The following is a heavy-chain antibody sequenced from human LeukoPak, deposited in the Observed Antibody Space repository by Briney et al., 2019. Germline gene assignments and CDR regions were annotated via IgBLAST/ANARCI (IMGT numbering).Heavy chain of an antibody. Sequence: SETLSLTCTVSGASISGYFWSWIRQPPGKGLEWIGNIYTSGSTNYNPSLKSRVTISLDTSKTHFSLRLSSVTAADAAVYYCVRHRWVDGYNYWGQGTLVTVSS. CDR1: GASISGYF. J-gene: IGHJ4*02. D-gene: IGHD5-24*01. CDR3: VRHRWVDGYNY. V-gene: IGHV4-4*09. CDR2: IYTSGST.